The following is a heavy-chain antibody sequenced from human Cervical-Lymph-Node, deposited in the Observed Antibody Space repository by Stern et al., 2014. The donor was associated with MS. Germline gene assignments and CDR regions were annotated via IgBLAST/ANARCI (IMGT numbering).Heavy chain of an antibody. CDR2: IYPGNSDT. J-gene: IGHJ5*02. V-gene: IGHV5-51*03. D-gene: IGHD1-14*01. Sequence: QLVQSGAEVKKPGESLKISCKGSKYNFNTHWIAWVRQMPGKGLEWLGNIYPGNSDTRYNPSLQGQVSISADKSITTAYLHFSSLKASDSAMYFCARHGGPNWNHEAHNWFDPWGQGTLVIVSS. CDR1: KYNFNTHW. CDR3: ARHGGPNWNHEAHNWFDP.